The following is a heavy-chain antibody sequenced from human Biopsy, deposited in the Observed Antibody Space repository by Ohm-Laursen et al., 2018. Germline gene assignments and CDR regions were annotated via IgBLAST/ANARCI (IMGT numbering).Heavy chain of an antibody. CDR2: IYDRGSTA. CDR1: GDSVSSGSFY. CDR3: ARGMRSSGWPYFDS. D-gene: IGHD6-19*01. J-gene: IGHJ4*02. Sequence: GTLSLTCIVSGDSVSSGSFYWTWIRQPPGQGLEYIGYIYDRGSTANYNPSLESRVTMSVDMPKNQFSLKLSSVTAADTAIYYCARGMRSSGWPYFDSWGQGTLATVSS. V-gene: IGHV4-61*01.